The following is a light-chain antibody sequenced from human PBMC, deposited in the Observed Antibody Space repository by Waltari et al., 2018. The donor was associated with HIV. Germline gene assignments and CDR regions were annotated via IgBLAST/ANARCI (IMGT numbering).Light chain of an antibody. J-gene: IGLJ1*01. CDR1: SSNIGNNY. V-gene: IGLV1-47*01. CDR2: RND. CDR3: ATWDDTLSGYV. Sequence: QSVLTQPPSASGTPGQRVTISCSGSSSNIGNNYVFWYQQLPATAPKLLFYRNDQRPSVLPDRFPVSKSGTSASLAISGLLSEDEADYYCATWDDTLSGYVFGTGTKVTVL.